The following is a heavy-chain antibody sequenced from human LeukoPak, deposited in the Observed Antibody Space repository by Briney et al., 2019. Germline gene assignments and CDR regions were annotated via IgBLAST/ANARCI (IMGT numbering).Heavy chain of an antibody. J-gene: IGHJ4*02. CDR3: ARSWFSTGPADY. V-gene: IGHV4-4*07. D-gene: IGHD6-13*01. Sequence: KPSETLSLTCTVSGGSTSSYYWSWIRQPAGKGLEWIGRIYTSGSTTYNPSLKSRVTISVDTSKNQFSLKLTSVTAADTAVYYCARSWFSTGPADYWGQGTLVTVSS. CDR2: IYTSGST. CDR1: GGSTSSYY.